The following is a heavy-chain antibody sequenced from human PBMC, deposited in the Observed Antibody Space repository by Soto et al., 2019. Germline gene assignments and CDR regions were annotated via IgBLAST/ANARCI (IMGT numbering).Heavy chain of an antibody. CDR2: IKQDGSEK. V-gene: IGHV3-7*01. CDR1: GFTFSSYW. CDR3: ARDRKAENDFWSGYYPDYYYYMDV. D-gene: IGHD3-3*01. J-gene: IGHJ6*03. Sequence: GGSLRLSCAASGFTFSSYWMSWVRQAPGKGLEWVANIKQDGSEKYYVDSVKGRFTISRDNAKNSLYLQMNSLRAEDTAVYYYARDRKAENDFWSGYYPDYYYYMDVWGKGT.